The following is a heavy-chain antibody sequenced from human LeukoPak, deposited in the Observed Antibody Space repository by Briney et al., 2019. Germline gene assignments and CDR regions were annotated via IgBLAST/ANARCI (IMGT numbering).Heavy chain of an antibody. V-gene: IGHV3-23*01. CDR1: GFTFSSYA. J-gene: IGHJ4*02. CDR2: ISGSGGST. CDR3: ARVSGQRYYYDSSGYPATFDY. Sequence: GGSLRLSCAASGFTFSSYAMSWVRQAPGKGLEWVSAISGSGGSTYYADSVKGRFTISRDNAKNSLYLQMNSLRAEDTAVYYCARVSGQRYYYDSSGYPATFDYWGQGTLVTVSS. D-gene: IGHD3-22*01.